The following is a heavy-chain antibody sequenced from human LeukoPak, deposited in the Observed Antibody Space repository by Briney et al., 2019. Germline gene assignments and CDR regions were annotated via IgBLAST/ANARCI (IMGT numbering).Heavy chain of an antibody. CDR3: ARAGVRGVIPDY. D-gene: IGHD3-10*01. Sequence: GGSLRLSCAASGFTFSSYAMHWVRQAPGKGVEWVAVISHDGSNKYYADSVKGRFTISRDNSKNTLYLQMNSLGPEDTAVCYCARAGVRGVIPDYWGQGTLVTVSS. V-gene: IGHV3-30-3*01. CDR2: ISHDGSNK. J-gene: IGHJ4*02. CDR1: GFTFSSYA.